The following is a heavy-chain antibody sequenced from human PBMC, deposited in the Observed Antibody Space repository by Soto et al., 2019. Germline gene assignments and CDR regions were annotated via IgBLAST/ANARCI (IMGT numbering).Heavy chain of an antibody. CDR3: AKGGSISARYFDY. J-gene: IGHJ4*02. CDR1: GFTLSSYG. D-gene: IGHD6-6*01. Sequence: QVQLVESGGGVVQPGSSLRLSCAASGFTLSSYGMHWVRQAPGKGLEWVAVISYDGRNKDYADSVKGRFTISRDNSKNTLYLEMNSLRAEDTAVYYCAKGGSISARYFDYWGQGTLATVSS. V-gene: IGHV3-30*18. CDR2: ISYDGRNK.